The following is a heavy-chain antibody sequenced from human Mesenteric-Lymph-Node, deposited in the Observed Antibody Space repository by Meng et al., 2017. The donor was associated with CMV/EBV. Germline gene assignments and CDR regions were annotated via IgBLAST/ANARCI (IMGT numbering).Heavy chain of an antibody. D-gene: IGHD2-2*01. Sequence: ASVKVSCKASGYTFTSYGISWVRQALGQGLEWMGWISAYNGNTNYAQKLQGRVTMTTDTSTSTAYMELRSLRSDDTAVYYCAREGVSDIVVVPAADYYGMDVWGQGTTVTVSS. CDR1: GYTFTSYG. CDR3: AREGVSDIVVVPAADYYGMDV. V-gene: IGHV1-18*01. J-gene: IGHJ6*02. CDR2: ISAYNGNT.